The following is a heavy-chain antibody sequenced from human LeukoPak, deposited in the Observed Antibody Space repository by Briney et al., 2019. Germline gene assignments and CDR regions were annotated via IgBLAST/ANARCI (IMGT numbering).Heavy chain of an antibody. CDR1: GYTFTYYY. V-gene: IGHV1-46*01. D-gene: IGHD5-18*01. Sequence: ASVKVSCKTSGYTFTYYYIHWVRRAPGQGLEWMGIINPSGGSTTYAQKFQGRVALTRDTSTSTVYMELSSLRSEDTALYYCARSPYTYGSLFYLDYWGQGTLVTVSS. CDR3: ARSPYTYGSLFYLDY. CDR2: INPSGGST. J-gene: IGHJ4*02.